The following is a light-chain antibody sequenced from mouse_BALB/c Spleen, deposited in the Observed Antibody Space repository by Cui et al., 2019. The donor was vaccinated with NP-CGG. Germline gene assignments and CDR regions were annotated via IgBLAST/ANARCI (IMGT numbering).Light chain of an antibody. CDR3: ALWYSNHWV. V-gene: IGLV1*01. Sequence: QAVVTQESALTTSLGETVTLTCRSSTGAVTTSNYANRVQEKPDHLFTGLIGGTNNRAPGVPARFSGSLIGDKAALTITGAQTEDEAIYFCALWYSNHWVFGGGTKLTVL. CDR2: GTN. J-gene: IGLJ1*01. CDR1: TGAVTTSNY.